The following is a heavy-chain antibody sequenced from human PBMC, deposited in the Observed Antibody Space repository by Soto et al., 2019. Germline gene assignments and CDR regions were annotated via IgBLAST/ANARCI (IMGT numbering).Heavy chain of an antibody. Sequence: QVQLQESGPGLVKPSGTLSLICTVSGDSISGYYWSWIRQPPGKGLEWIGYIYYSGSTNYNPSLKSRVTISVDTSKNQFSLNLNSVTAADTAVYYCARDLSHAWFRGVFSPWGQGTLVTVSS. J-gene: IGHJ5*02. V-gene: IGHV4-59*01. D-gene: IGHD3-10*01. CDR1: GDSISGYY. CDR3: ARDLSHAWFRGVFSP. CDR2: IYYSGST.